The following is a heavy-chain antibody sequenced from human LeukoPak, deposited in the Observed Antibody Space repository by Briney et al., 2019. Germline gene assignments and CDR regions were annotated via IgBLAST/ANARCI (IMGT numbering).Heavy chain of an antibody. J-gene: IGHJ6*04. CDR1: GFTFSSYG. D-gene: IGHD2-2*01. V-gene: IGHV3-33*01. Sequence: GGSLRLSCAASGFTFSSYGMHWVRQAPGKELEWVAVIWYDGSNKYYADSVKGRFTISRDNSKNALYLQMNSLRAEDTAVCYCARDFGDIVVVPAPYYGMDVWGKGTTVTVSS. CDR3: ARDFGDIVVVPAPYYGMDV. CDR2: IWYDGSNK.